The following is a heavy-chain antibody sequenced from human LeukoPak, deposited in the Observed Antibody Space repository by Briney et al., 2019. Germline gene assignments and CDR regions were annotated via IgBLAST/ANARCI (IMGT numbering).Heavy chain of an antibody. J-gene: IGHJ3*02. CDR3: ASFRYCDSTTCYRTFDI. CDR2: IYYIGST. V-gene: IGHV4-30-4*01. Sequence: PSETLSLTCTVSSGSISNGDYYWSWIRQTPGKGLEWIGYIYYIGSTYYNPSLKSRVTMSVDTSKNQFSLNLNSVTAADTAVYYCASFRYCDSTTCYRTFDIWGRGTMVTVSS. D-gene: IGHD2-2*01. CDR1: SGSISNGDYY.